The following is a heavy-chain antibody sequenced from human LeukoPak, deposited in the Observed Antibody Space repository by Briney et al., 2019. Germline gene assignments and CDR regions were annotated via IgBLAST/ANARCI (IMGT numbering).Heavy chain of an antibody. V-gene: IGHV3-30*04. CDR2: ISYDGSNK. D-gene: IGHD4-17*01. Sequence: PGGSLRLSCAASGFTFSSYAMHWVRQAPGKGLEWVAVISYDGSNKYYADSVKGRFTISRDNSMNTLYLQTNSLRAEDTAVHYCARDRYGDYGDFDYWGQVTLVTVSS. CDR3: ARDRYGDYGDFDY. CDR1: GFTFSSYA. J-gene: IGHJ4*02.